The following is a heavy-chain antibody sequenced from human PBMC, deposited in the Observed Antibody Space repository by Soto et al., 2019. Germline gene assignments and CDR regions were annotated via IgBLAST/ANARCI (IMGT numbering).Heavy chain of an antibody. J-gene: IGHJ5*02. Sequence: SETLSLTCTVSGGSISSGGYYWSWIRQHPGKGLEWIGYIYYSGSTYYNPSLKSRVTISVDTSKNQFSLKLSSVTAADTAVYYCARDVQIAAAGSNWFDPWGQGTLVTVSS. D-gene: IGHD6-13*01. CDR3: ARDVQIAAAGSNWFDP. CDR1: GGSISSGGYY. CDR2: IYYSGST. V-gene: IGHV4-31*03.